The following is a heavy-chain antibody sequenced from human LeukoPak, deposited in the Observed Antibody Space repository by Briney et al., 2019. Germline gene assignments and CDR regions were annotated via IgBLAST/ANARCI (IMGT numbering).Heavy chain of an antibody. Sequence: PGGSLRLSCAASGFTFSDYYMSWIRQAPGKGLEWVSYISSSSSYTNYADSVKGRFTISRDNAKNSLYLQMNSLRAEDTAVYYCARGYVDTTILNSLIEYFEHWGLGTRVTVSS. CDR1: GFTFSDYY. CDR3: ARGYVDTTILNSLIEYFEH. V-gene: IGHV3-11*05. J-gene: IGHJ1*01. D-gene: IGHD5-18*01. CDR2: ISSSSSYT.